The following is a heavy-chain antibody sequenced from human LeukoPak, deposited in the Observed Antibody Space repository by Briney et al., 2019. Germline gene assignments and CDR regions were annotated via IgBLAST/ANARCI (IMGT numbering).Heavy chain of an antibody. CDR2: IWYDGTNK. Sequence: GGSLRLSCAASGFAFSSFGMHWVRQAPGKGLEWVAVIWYDGTNKYYADSVKGRFTISRDNSKNTLYLQMNSLRAEDTAVYYCARATVTRWFGPWGQGTLVTVSS. CDR3: ARATVTRWFGP. V-gene: IGHV3-33*01. J-gene: IGHJ5*02. D-gene: IGHD4-23*01. CDR1: GFAFSSFG.